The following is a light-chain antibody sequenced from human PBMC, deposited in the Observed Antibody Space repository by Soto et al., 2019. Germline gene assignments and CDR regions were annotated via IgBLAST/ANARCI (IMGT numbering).Light chain of an antibody. J-gene: IGLJ2*01. Sequence: QSVLTQPPSVSGAPGQRVTISCTGSSSNIGAGYDVHWYQQLPGTAPKLLVYENTNRPSGVPHRVSGSRSGTSASLAITGRKPEDEADYYCQSYDNSLSGWVFGGGTKLTVL. CDR2: ENT. CDR1: SSNIGAGYD. V-gene: IGLV1-40*01. CDR3: QSYDNSLSGWV.